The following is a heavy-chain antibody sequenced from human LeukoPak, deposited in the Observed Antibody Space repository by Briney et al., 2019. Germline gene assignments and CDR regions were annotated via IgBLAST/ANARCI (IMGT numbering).Heavy chain of an antibody. Sequence: GGSLRLSCAASGFTVSSNYMSWVRQAPGKGLEWVSGIYSGGSTYYADSVKGRFTISRDNSKNTLYLQMNSLRAEDTAVYYCAREWPGYCSGGSCFGRFDPWGQGTLVTVSS. CDR1: GFTVSSNY. CDR3: AREWPGYCSGGSCFGRFDP. J-gene: IGHJ5*02. CDR2: IYSGGST. D-gene: IGHD2-15*01. V-gene: IGHV3-53*01.